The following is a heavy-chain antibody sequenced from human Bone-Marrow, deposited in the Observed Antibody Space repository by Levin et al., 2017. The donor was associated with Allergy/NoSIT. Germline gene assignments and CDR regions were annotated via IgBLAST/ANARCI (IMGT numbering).Heavy chain of an antibody. J-gene: IGHJ4*02. Sequence: PGGSLRLSCAASGFTFSTYAMTWVRQAPGKGLEWVSAIREDGVGTNYADSVKGRFTISRDNSKDTLYLQMSSLRVEDTAVYYCTTRCLRAGCPMYYFDYWGQGTLVTVSS. CDR2: IREDGVGT. CDR3: TTRCLRAGCPMYYFDY. D-gene: IGHD2-15*01. V-gene: IGHV3-23*01. CDR1: GFTFSTYA.